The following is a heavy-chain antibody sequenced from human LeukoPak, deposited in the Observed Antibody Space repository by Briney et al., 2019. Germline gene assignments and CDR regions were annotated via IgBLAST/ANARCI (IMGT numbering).Heavy chain of an antibody. D-gene: IGHD6-19*01. V-gene: IGHV3-48*03. CDR1: GFTFSSYE. CDR3: ARREISSGWYVGAFDI. CDR2: ISSSGSTI. Sequence: PGGSLRLSCAASGFTFSSYEMNWVRQAPGKELEWVSYISSSGSTIYYADSVKGRFTISRDNAKNSLYLQMNSLRAEDTAVYYCARREISSGWYVGAFDIWGQGTMVTVSS. J-gene: IGHJ3*02.